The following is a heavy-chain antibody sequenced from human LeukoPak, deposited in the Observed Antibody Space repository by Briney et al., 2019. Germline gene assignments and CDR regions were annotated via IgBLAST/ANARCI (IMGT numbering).Heavy chain of an antibody. J-gene: IGHJ6*03. V-gene: IGHV3-30*04. D-gene: IGHD3-22*01. CDR3: AKDQGNYYDSSGYYRDYYYYYYMDV. CDR1: GFTFSTYP. CDR2: ISYDGSAT. Sequence: GGSLRLSCIASGFTFSTYPMHWVRQAPAKGLEWVAVISYDGSATSYAESVKGRFTFSRDNSKNTLYLQMNSLRAEDTAVYYCAKDQGNYYDSSGYYRDYYYYYYMDVWGKGTTVTVSS.